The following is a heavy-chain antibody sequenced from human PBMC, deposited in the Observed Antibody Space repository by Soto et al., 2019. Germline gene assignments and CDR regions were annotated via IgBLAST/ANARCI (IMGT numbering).Heavy chain of an antibody. V-gene: IGHV1-18*01. CDR2: ISAYNGNT. Sequence: QVQLVQSGAEVKKPGASVKVACKASGYTFTSYGSSCVRQAPGQGLEWMGWISAYNGNTKYAQNLQGRVTMTTDTSTSTAYMELRSLRSDDTAVYHCARDQAMAQFDYWVQGTLVTVSS. CDR1: GYTFTSYG. CDR3: ARDQAMAQFDY. D-gene: IGHD5-18*01. J-gene: IGHJ4*02.